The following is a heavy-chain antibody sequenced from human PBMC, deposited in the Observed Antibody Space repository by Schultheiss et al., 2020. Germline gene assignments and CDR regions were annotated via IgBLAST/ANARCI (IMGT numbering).Heavy chain of an antibody. J-gene: IGHJ2*01. Sequence: SETLSLTCTISGGSNNYYYWSWIRQSPGEGLEWIGYIHYSGSTSYNPSLKSRVTMSVDTSKNQFSLKLSSVTAADTAVYYCARVGGSYTMLWYFDFWGRGTLVTVSS. CDR3: ARVGGSYTMLWYFDF. CDR1: GGSNNYYY. CDR2: IHYSGST. D-gene: IGHD1-26*01. V-gene: IGHV4-59*01.